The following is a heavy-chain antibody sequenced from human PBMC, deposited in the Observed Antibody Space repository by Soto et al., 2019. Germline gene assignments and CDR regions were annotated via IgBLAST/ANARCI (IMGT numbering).Heavy chain of an antibody. CDR2: IWYDGSNK. J-gene: IGHJ5*02. CDR3: AREQQLVNDNWFDP. Sequence: PGGSLRLSCAASGFTFSSYGMHWVRQAPGKGLEWVAVIWYDGSNKYYADSVKGRFTISRDNSKNTLYLQMNSLRAEDTAVYYCAREQQLVNDNWFDPWGQGTLVTVSS. D-gene: IGHD6-13*01. CDR1: GFTFSSYG. V-gene: IGHV3-33*01.